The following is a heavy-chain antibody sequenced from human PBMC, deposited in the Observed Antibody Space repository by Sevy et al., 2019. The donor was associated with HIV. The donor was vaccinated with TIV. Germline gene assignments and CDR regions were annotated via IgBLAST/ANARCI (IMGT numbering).Heavy chain of an antibody. J-gene: IGHJ4*02. CDR3: ARSHLAFCGDDCFSHYYFDS. CDR1: GGSISSNY. V-gene: IGHV4-59*01. CDR2: IYSSGST. Sequence: SETLSLTCSVSGGSISSNYWNWILQPPGKALERIGYIYSSGSTNYNPSRKSRVPISVDMSKNQFSLKLSSVTAADTTVCYCARSHLAFCGDDCFSHYYFDSWGQGPLVTVSS. D-gene: IGHD2-21*02.